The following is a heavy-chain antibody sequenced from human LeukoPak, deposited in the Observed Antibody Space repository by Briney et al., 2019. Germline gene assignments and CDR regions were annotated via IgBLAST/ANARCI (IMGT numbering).Heavy chain of an antibody. Sequence: PSETLSLTCKVSGDSIFGTNYYWAWLRQPPGEGLEWIGNVHSNGNAYYNPSLQSRVTLSIDTLKTQFSLTLSSVGTADTAVYICAKQHDFYWVDPWGQGVLVTVSS. CDR2: VHSNGNA. V-gene: IGHV4-39*01. CDR1: GDSIFGTNYY. J-gene: IGHJ5*02. CDR3: AKQHDFYWVDP. D-gene: IGHD1-1*01.